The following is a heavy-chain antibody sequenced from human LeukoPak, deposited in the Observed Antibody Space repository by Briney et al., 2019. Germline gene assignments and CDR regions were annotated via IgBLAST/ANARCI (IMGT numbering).Heavy chain of an antibody. CDR3: ARDPIGGSSGSRWDAFDI. J-gene: IGHJ3*02. CDR2: IYTSGST. V-gene: IGHV4-4*08. D-gene: IGHD6-19*01. CDR1: GGSISSYY. Sequence: PSETLSLTCTVSGGSISSYYWGWIRQPPGKGLEWIGRIYTSGSTNYNPSLKSRVTISVDTSKNQFSLKLSSVTAADTAVYYCARDPIGGSSGSRWDAFDIWGQGTMVTVSS.